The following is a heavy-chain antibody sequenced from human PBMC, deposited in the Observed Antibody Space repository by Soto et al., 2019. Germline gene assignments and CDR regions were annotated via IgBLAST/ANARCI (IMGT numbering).Heavy chain of an antibody. CDR3: ARGRKGTAYSSSSGWFDP. CDR1: GGSFSGYY. CDR2: INHSGST. D-gene: IGHD6-6*01. J-gene: IGHJ5*02. V-gene: IGHV4-34*01. Sequence: SETLSLTCAVYGGSFSGYYWSWIRQPPGKGLEWIGEINHSGSTNYNPSLKSRVTISVETSKNQFSLKLSSVTAADTAVYYCARGRKGTAYSSSSGWFDPWGQGTLVTVSS.